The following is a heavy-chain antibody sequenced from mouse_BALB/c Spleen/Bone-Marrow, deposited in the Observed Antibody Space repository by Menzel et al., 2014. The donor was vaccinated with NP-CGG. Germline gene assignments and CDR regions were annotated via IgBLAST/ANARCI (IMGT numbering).Heavy chain of an antibody. CDR1: GYTFTDTW. J-gene: IGHJ1*01. Sequence: QLQQSGPELAKPGASVKMSCKASGYTFTDTWIHWIKQRPGQGLEWIGYINPSTGYTEYNQKFKDKATLTADKSSSTAYMQLSSLTSEDSAVYYCARDWYFDVWGAGTTVTVSS. V-gene: IGHV1-7*01. CDR2: INPSTGYT. CDR3: ARDWYFDV.